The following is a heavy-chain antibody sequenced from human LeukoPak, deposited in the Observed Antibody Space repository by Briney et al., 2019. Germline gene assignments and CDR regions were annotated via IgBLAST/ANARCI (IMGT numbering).Heavy chain of an antibody. D-gene: IGHD2-2*01. CDR2: ISYDGSNK. V-gene: IGHV3-30-3*01. CDR1: GFTFSSYA. Sequence: PGGSLRLSCAASGFTFSSYAMHWVRQAPGKGLEWVAVISYDGSNKYYADSVKGRFTISRDNSKNTLYLQMNSLRADDTAVYYCARDRGGLGYCSSTSCGGYFQHWGQGTLVTVSS. J-gene: IGHJ1*01. CDR3: ARDRGGLGYCSSTSCGGYFQH.